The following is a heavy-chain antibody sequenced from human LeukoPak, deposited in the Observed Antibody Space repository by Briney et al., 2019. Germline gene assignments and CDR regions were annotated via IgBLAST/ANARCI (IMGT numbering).Heavy chain of an antibody. Sequence: ASVKVSCKASGYTFTSYDINWVRQAIGQGLEWMGWMNPNSGNTGYAQKFQGRVTMTRNTSISTAYMELSSLRSEDTAVYYCARGPYSSGWYPEWGQGTLVTVSS. D-gene: IGHD6-19*01. CDR2: MNPNSGNT. J-gene: IGHJ4*02. V-gene: IGHV1-8*01. CDR3: ARGPYSSGWYPE. CDR1: GYTFTSYD.